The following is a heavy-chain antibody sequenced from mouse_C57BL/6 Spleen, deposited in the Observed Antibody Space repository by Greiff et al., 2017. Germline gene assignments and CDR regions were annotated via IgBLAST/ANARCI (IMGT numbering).Heavy chain of an antibody. D-gene: IGHD1-1*01. CDR1: GYTFTSYW. CDR3: ARDYGSSYLAMDY. V-gene: IGHV1-64*01. Sequence: QVQLKQPGAELVKPGASVKLSCKASGYTFTSYWMHWVKQRPGQGLEWIGMIHPNSGSTNYNEKFKSKATLTVDKSSSTAYMQLSSLTSEDSAVYYCARDYGSSYLAMDYWGQGTSVTVSS. CDR2: IHPNSGST. J-gene: IGHJ4*01.